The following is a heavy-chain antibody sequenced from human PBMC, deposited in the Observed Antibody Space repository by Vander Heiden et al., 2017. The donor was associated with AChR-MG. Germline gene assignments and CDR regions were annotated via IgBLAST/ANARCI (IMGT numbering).Heavy chain of an antibody. D-gene: IGHD3-10*01. Sequence: QLVESGGDLVKPGGSLKLSCADSGFTFSKAWMSWVRQAPGKGLEWVGRIKSNSDGGTTEYGEPVKGRFTISRDDSQNTLYLQMNSLKTEDTAVYYCTRDNKIQGANWFDPWGQGTLVTVSS. J-gene: IGHJ5*02. V-gene: IGHV3-15*01. CDR2: IKSNSDGGTT. CDR3: TRDNKIQGANWFDP. CDR1: GFTFSKAW.